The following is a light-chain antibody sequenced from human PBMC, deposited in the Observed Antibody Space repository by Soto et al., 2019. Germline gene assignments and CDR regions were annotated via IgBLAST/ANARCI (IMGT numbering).Light chain of an antibody. CDR1: QSVSSN. CDR2: GAS. V-gene: IGKV3-15*01. CDR3: QQYNNWPLT. J-gene: IGKJ4*01. Sequence: EVVMTQSPATLSVPLGDRATLSCRASQSVSSNLAWYQQKPGQGPRLLIYGASTRATGIPARFSGSGSGTEFTLAISSLQSEDFAGYSCQQYNNWPLTFGGGTKVDIK.